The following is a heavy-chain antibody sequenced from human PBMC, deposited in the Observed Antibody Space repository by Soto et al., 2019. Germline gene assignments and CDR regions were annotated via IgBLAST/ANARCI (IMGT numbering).Heavy chain of an antibody. D-gene: IGHD3-22*01. J-gene: IGHJ4*02. Sequence: QVQLQESGPGLVKPSETLSLTCTVSGGSISSYYWSWIRQPPGKGLEWIGYIYYSGSTNYNPSLKSRVTISVDTSNNQFSLKLSSVTDADTAVYYCARADYYDSSGHPWHFDYWGQGTLVTVSS. CDR2: IYYSGST. CDR3: ARADYYDSSGHPWHFDY. CDR1: GGSISSYY. V-gene: IGHV4-59*01.